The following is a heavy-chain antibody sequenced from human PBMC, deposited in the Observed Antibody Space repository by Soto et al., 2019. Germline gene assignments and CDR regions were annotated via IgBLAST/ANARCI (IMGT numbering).Heavy chain of an antibody. CDR2: IGSAAKRT. CDR3: ATRPVESDAFDV. CDR1: GFTFSDYA. V-gene: IGHV3-23*04. J-gene: IGHJ3*01. Sequence: EVQLVESGGGLVQPGGSLRLSCVASGFTFSDYAMRWVRQAPGKGLEWVSAIGSAAKRTYYADSVMGRFTISRDSPRNMLFLEMNRLRVEDTAVYYCATRPVESDAFDVWVHGTMVIVSS.